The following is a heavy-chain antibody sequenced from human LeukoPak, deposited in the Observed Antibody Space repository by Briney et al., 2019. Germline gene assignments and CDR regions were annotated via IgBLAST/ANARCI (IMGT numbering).Heavy chain of an antibody. CDR3: ARGLTLYYFDY. CDR1: GFTFSTYA. Sequence: PGGSLRLSCAASGFTFSTYAMSWVRQAPGKGLEWVSANGGGSGGNTNYADSVKGRFTISRDNSKKTLYLQMNSLRAEDTAIYYCARGLTLYYFDYWGQGTLVTVSS. V-gene: IGHV3-23*01. J-gene: IGHJ4*02. D-gene: IGHD6-19*01. CDR2: NGGGSGGNT.